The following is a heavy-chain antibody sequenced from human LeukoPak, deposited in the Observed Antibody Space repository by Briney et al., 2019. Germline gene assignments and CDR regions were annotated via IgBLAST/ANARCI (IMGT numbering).Heavy chain of an antibody. CDR2: IYYSGST. CDR1: GGSISSYY. V-gene: IGHV4-59*08. Sequence: SETLSLTCTVSGGSISSYYWSWIRQPPGKGLEWIGYIYYSGSTNYNPSLKSRVTISVDSSKNQSSLKLSSVTAADTAVYYCARKTKSYYDSSGGNWFDPWGQGTLVTVSS. D-gene: IGHD3-22*01. J-gene: IGHJ5*02. CDR3: ARKTKSYYDSSGGNWFDP.